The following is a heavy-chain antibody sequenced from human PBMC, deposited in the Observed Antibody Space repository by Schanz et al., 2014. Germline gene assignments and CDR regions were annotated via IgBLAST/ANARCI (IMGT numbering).Heavy chain of an antibody. V-gene: IGHV1-18*01. CDR2: ISAYSGAR. CDR1: GYTLTGFG. Sequence: QVQLVQSGAEVKKPGASVKVSCKASGYTLTGFGVSWVRQAPGQGREWMGWISAYSGARNYAQKFQGRVTMTRDTSISTAYMELSRLRSDDTAVYYCARESVSRTRLFDPWGQGTLVTVSS. J-gene: IGHJ5*02. CDR3: ARESVSRTRLFDP. D-gene: IGHD3-3*01.